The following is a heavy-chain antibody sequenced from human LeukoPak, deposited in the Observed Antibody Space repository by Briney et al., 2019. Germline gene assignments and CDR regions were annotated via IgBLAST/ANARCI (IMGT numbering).Heavy chain of an antibody. CDR3: ARGEFNGLDY. CDR2: ILYDGSNK. CDR1: GFTFSSYA. V-gene: IGHV3-30-3*01. Sequence: GGSLRLSCEASGFTFSSYAMHWVRQAPGKGLEWVAVILYDGSNKYYADSVKGRFTISRDNSKNTLYLQMNSLRPEDTAVYYCARGEFNGLDYWGQGTLVTVSS. D-gene: IGHD2-8*01. J-gene: IGHJ4*02.